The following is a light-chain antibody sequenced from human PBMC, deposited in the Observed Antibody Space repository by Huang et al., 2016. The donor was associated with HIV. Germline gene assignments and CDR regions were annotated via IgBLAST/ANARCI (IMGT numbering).Light chain of an antibody. J-gene: IGKJ4*01. V-gene: IGKV1-NL1*01. CDR3: QQYFTTPLA. CDR2: AAS. CDR1: QAICNS. Sequence: IQMTQSPSSLSASVGDRVTITCWASQAICNSVVWYQQKPGNAPKLLLFAASRLDSGVPSRCRGSGSGTDYTLTISSLQPEDFATYYCQQYFTTPLAFGGGTKVEIK.